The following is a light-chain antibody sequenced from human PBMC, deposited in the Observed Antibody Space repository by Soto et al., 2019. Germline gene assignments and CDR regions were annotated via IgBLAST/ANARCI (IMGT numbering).Light chain of an antibody. CDR1: QSVSSSY. CDR3: QQYGRT. V-gene: IGKV3-20*01. Sequence: EVVLTQSPGTLSLSPGERATLSCRASQSVSSSYLAWYQQKPGQAPRLLIYGAASRATGIPDRFSGSGSGTDFTRTISTLEPEDYAVYYCQQYGRTFGQGTKVEIK. CDR2: GAA. J-gene: IGKJ1*01.